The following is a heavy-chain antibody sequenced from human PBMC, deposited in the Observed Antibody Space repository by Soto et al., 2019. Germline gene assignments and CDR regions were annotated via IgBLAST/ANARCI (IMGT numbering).Heavy chain of an antibody. CDR3: ASSLSYYYGMDV. J-gene: IGHJ6*02. CDR2: ISAYNGNT. CDR1: GYTFTSYG. Sequence: ASVKGSCKAAGYTFTSYGISWVRQAPGQGLEWMGWISAYNGNTNYAQKLQGRVTMTTDTSTSTAYMELRSLRSDDTAVYYCASSLSYYYGMDVWGQGTTVTVSS. V-gene: IGHV1-18*01.